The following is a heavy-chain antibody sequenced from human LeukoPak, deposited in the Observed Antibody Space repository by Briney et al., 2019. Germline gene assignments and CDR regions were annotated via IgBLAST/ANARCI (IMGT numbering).Heavy chain of an antibody. Sequence: SETLSLTCTVSGGSISSGGYSWSWIRQHPGKGLEWIGYIYYSGSTYYNPSLKSRVTISVDTSKNQFSLKLSSVTAADTAVYYCARVGRGYSYGYPDYWGQGTLVTVSS. CDR3: ARVGRGYSYGYPDY. J-gene: IGHJ4*02. CDR1: GGSISSGGYS. D-gene: IGHD5-18*01. V-gene: IGHV4-31*03. CDR2: IYYSGST.